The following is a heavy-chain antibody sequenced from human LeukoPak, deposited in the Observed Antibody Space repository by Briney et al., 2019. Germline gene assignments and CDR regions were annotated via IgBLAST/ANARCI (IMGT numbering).Heavy chain of an antibody. CDR1: GYTFTDYY. CDR2: INPNSDYT. Sequence: ASVRVSCKASGYTFTDYYIHWVRQAPGQGLEWMGWINPNSDYTFYAQKFQGRVTLTRDTSISTVYMELTTLTSDDTALYYCAVAPGDYWGQGTLVTVSS. CDR3: AVAPGDY. V-gene: IGHV1-2*02. J-gene: IGHJ4*02. D-gene: IGHD2-21*01.